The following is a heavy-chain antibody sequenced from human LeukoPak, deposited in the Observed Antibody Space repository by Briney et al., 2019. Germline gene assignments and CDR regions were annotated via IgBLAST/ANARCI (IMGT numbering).Heavy chain of an antibody. V-gene: IGHV3-66*01. CDR3: ARDNSGYSSYFDS. Sequence: GGSLRLSCAASGFTVSSNYMSWVRQAPGKGLEWVSIIYSGADTYYADSVEGIFIISSDTSKNTLNLHMNRLRDEDTAVYYCARDNSGYSSYFDSWGQGTLVTVSS. CDR1: GFTVSSNY. CDR2: IYSGADT. J-gene: IGHJ4*02. D-gene: IGHD6-19*01.